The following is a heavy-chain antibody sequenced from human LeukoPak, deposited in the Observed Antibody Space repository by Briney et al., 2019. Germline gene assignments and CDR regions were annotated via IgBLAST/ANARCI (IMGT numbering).Heavy chain of an antibody. CDR1: GGPISSSY. CDR3: AREGTTATSTRYYYYTDV. V-gene: IGHV4-4*07. J-gene: IGHJ6*03. Sequence: AETLSLTCTVWGGPISSSYWSWIRQPAGKGLEGIGRIFISGSTNYNPSLKSRVTISVDKSKNQSSLKLTSVPAADTAVYYCAREGTTATSTRYYYYTDVWGKGTSVTVSS. D-gene: IGHD4-11*01. CDR2: IFISGST.